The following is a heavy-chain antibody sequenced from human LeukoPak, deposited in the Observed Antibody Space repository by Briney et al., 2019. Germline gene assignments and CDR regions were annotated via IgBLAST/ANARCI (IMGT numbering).Heavy chain of an antibody. CDR1: GGSFSGYY. D-gene: IGHD6-19*01. Sequence: SETLSLTCAVSGGSFSGYYWTWIRQPPGKGLEWIGEINHSGSTNYNPSLKSRVTISVDTSKNQFSLKLSSVTAADTAVYYCARGSRSRWIAVAGTGEYFDYWGQGTLVTVSS. V-gene: IGHV4-34*01. CDR2: INHSGST. CDR3: ARGSRSRWIAVAGTGEYFDY. J-gene: IGHJ4*02.